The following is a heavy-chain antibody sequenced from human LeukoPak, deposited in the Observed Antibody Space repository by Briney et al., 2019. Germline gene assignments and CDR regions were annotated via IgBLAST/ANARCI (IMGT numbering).Heavy chain of an antibody. CDR3: AKDLLTGHYYDSRGYYPSFHF. J-gene: IGHJ4*02. Sequence: GGSLRLSCAASRFTFSSYGMHWVRQAPGKGLEWVAFIRYDGTNKYYADSVKGRFTMSRDNSKNTLYLQMNSLRAEDTAVYYCAKDLLTGHYYDSRGYYPSFHFWGQGTLVTVSS. CDR1: RFTFSSYG. D-gene: IGHD3-22*01. V-gene: IGHV3-30*02. CDR2: IRYDGTNK.